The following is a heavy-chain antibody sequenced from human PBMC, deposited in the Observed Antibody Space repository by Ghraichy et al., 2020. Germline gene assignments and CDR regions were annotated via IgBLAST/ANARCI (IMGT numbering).Heavy chain of an antibody. Sequence: GESLNISCAASGFTFSSYTMNWVRQAPGKGLEWVSSISSKSSYIYNADSMKGRFTISRDNAKNSLYLQMNSLRADDTAVYYCARERLYYYDNSGHYYFDYWGQGTLVTVSS. CDR2: ISSKSSYI. CDR3: ARERLYYYDNSGHYYFDY. V-gene: IGHV3-21*01. D-gene: IGHD3-22*01. CDR1: GFTFSSYT. J-gene: IGHJ4*02.